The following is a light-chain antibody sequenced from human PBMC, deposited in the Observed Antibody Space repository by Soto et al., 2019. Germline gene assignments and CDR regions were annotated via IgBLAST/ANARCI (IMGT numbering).Light chain of an antibody. CDR3: MSFTSRSTLV. V-gene: IGLV2-14*01. CDR1: RSDIGGYDH. CDR2: EVT. Sequence: QSVLTQPASVSGSPGQSITISCTGTRSDIGGYDHVSWYQHHPGKVPKLMIFEVTNRPSGVSTRFSGSKSGNTASLTISGLQAEDEAEYYCMSFTSRSTLVFGTGTKVTVL. J-gene: IGLJ1*01.